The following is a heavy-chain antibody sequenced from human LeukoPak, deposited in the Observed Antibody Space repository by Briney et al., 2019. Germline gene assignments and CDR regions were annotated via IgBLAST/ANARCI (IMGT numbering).Heavy chain of an antibody. CDR3: AKGKGRGYSYGNDY. CDR1: GFSFSSYG. J-gene: IGHJ4*02. Sequence: GGSLRLSCAASGFSFSSYGMHWVRQAPGKGLEWVAFIRYDGSNKYYADSVKGRFTISRDNSKNTLYLQMNSLRAEDTAVYYCAKGKGRGYSYGNDYWGQGTLVTVSS. D-gene: IGHD5-18*01. CDR2: IRYDGSNK. V-gene: IGHV3-30*02.